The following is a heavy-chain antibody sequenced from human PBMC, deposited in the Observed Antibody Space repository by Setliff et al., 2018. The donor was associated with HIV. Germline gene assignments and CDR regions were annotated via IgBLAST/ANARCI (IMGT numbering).Heavy chain of an antibody. CDR3: ARRDRVSQQ. CDR2: INHSGST. D-gene: IGHD6-13*01. CDR1: GGSFSGYY. Sequence: PSETLSLTCAVYGGSFSGYYWSWIRQSPGKGLEWIGEINHSGSTNYNPSLKSRVTISVDTSKNQFSLKLSSVTAADTAVYYCARRDRVSQQWGQGTLVTVSS. J-gene: IGHJ4*02. V-gene: IGHV4-34*01.